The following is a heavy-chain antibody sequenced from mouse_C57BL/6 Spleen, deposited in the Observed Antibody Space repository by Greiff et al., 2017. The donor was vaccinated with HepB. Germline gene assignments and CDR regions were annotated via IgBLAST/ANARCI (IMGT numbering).Heavy chain of an antibody. CDR1: GFNIKDDY. CDR2: IDPENGDT. Sequence: EVQLQQSGAELVRPGASVKLSCTASGFNIKDDYMHWVKQRPEQGLEWIGWIDPENGDTEYASKFQGKATITADTSSNTAYLQLSSLTSEDTAVYYCTTTVVATGGYYAMDYWGQGTSVTVSS. CDR3: TTTVVATGGYYAMDY. V-gene: IGHV14-4*01. J-gene: IGHJ4*01. D-gene: IGHD1-1*01.